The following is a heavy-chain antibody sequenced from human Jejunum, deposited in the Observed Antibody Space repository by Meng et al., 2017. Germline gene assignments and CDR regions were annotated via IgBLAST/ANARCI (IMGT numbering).Heavy chain of an antibody. CDR2: IHHSGST. J-gene: IGHJ4*02. CDR3: AREWSGSYRHFDY. CDR1: GGSISTSDW. D-gene: IGHD1-26*01. V-gene: IGHV4-4*02. Sequence: QAPLQESGPGLLKPSGTLSLTFAVSGGSISTSDWWSWVRQPPGKGLEWIGEIHHSGSTNYNPSLKSRVTISVDKSKNQFSLKLNSVTAADTAVYYCAREWSGSYRHFDYWGQGTLVTVSS.